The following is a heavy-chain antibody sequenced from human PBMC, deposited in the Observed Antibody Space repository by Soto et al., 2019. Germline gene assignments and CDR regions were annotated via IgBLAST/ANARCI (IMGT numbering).Heavy chain of an antibody. CDR3: ARLGHPGH. CDR2: VIPILGTA. V-gene: IGHV1-69*01. CDR1: GGSLRNSV. Sequence: QVQLVPSGAEVKKPGSSVKVSCTASGGSLRNSVISWVRQAPAQRLEWMGGVIPILGTANYAQKFQGRVTITADEATSTAYMDLSSMSPDDTAVYYCARLGHPGHWGPGTLVIVSS. J-gene: IGHJ4*02.